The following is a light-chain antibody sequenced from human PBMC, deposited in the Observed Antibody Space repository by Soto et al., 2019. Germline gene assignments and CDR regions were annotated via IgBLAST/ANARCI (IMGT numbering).Light chain of an antibody. V-gene: IGKV4-1*01. J-gene: IGKJ4*01. CDR2: WAS. CDR3: QQYYSTPLS. CDR1: QRVLYSSNNKNY. Sequence: DIVMTQSPDSLAVSLGERATINCKCSQRVLYSSNNKNYLAWYQQKPGQPPKLLISWASTRESGVPDRFSGSGSGTDFTLTISSLQAEDVAVYYCQQYYSTPLSFGGGTKVDI.